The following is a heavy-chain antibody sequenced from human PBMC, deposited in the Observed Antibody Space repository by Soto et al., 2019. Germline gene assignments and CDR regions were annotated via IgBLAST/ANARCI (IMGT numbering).Heavy chain of an antibody. CDR1: GFTFTSSA. CDR3: AAGSRPLPPPYYYYGMDV. Sequence: ASVKVSCKASGFTFTSSAVQWVRQARGQRLEWIGWIVVGSGNTNYAQKFQERVTITRDMSTSTAYMELSSLRSEDTAVYYCAAGSRPLPPPYYYYGMDVWGQGTTVTVSS. V-gene: IGHV1-58*01. D-gene: IGHD2-15*01. J-gene: IGHJ6*02. CDR2: IVVGSGNT.